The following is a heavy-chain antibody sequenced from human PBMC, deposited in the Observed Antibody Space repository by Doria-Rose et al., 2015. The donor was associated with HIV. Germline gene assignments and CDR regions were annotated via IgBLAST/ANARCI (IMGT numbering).Heavy chain of an antibody. J-gene: IGHJ4*02. D-gene: IGHD6-13*01. CDR3: ARIKSSRWYHKYYFDF. CDR1: GVSLSSPGMG. V-gene: IGHV2-26*01. CDR2: IFSDDER. Sequence: ESGPVLVKPTETLTLTCTVSGVSLSSPGMGVSWIRQPPGKALEWLANIFSDDERSYKTSLKSRLTLSRGTSKSQVVLTMTDMDPVDTATYYCARIKSSRWYHKYYFDFWGQGTLVIVSA.